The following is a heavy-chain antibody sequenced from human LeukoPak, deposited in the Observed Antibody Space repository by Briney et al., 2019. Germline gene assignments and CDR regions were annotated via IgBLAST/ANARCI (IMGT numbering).Heavy chain of an antibody. CDR2: IKQDGSEK. CDR1: GFTFSSYW. J-gene: IGHJ4*02. CDR3: ARDRSPWSYDFDY. V-gene: IGHV3-7*01. Sequence: GGSLRLSCAASGFTFSSYWMSWVRQAPGKGLEWVANIKQDGSEKYYVDSVKGRFTIPRDNAKSSLYLQMNSLRAEDTAVYYCARDRSPWSYDFDYWGQGTLVTVSS. D-gene: IGHD3-10*01.